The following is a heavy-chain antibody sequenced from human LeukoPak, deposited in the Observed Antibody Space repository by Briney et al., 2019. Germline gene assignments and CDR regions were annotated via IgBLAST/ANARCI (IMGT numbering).Heavy chain of an antibody. V-gene: IGHV3-23*01. Sequence: PGGSLRLSCAASGFTFSSYAMSWVRQALGKGLEWVSAISGSGGSTYYADSVKGRFTISRDNSKNTLYLQMNSLRAEDTAVYYCVKDRVVAAAGTFDYWGQGTLVTVSS. D-gene: IGHD6-13*01. CDR3: VKDRVVAAAGTFDY. CDR2: ISGSGGST. CDR1: GFTFSSYA. J-gene: IGHJ4*02.